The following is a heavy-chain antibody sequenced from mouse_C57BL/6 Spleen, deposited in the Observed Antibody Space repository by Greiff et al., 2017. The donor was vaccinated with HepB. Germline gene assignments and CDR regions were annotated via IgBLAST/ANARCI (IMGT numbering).Heavy chain of an antibody. V-gene: IGHV5-17*01. CDR2: ISSGSSTI. Sequence: EVNVVESGGGLVKPGGSLKLSCAASGFTFSDYGMHWVRQAPEKGLEWVAYISSGSSTIYYADTVKGRFTISRDNAKNTLFLQMTSLRSEDTAMYYCARGYYGSRPYYFDYWGQGTTLTVSS. CDR1: GFTFSDYG. D-gene: IGHD1-1*01. CDR3: ARGYYGSRPYYFDY. J-gene: IGHJ2*01.